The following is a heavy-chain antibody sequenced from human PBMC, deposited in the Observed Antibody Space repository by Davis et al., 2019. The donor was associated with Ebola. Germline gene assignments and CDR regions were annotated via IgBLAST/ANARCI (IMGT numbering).Heavy chain of an antibody. V-gene: IGHV1-3*01. CDR1: GYTFTSYA. CDR2: INAGNGDI. Sequence: ASVKVSCKASGYTFTSYAIHWVRQAPGQRLEWMGWINAGNGDIKYSQKFQARVTFTRDTSASTAYMDLSSLTSEDTAVYYCARDRLGCGDDCFRWFDPWGQGTLVIVSS. D-gene: IGHD2-21*02. CDR3: ARDRLGCGDDCFRWFDP. J-gene: IGHJ5*02.